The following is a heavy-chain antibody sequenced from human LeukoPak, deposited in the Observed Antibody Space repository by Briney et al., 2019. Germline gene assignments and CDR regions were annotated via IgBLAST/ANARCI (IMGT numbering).Heavy chain of an antibody. D-gene: IGHD4-17*01. Sequence: SETLSLTCAVSGGSISSSNWWSWVRQPPGKGLEWIGEIYHSGSTNYNPSLKSRVTISVDKSKNQFSLKLSSVTAADTAVYYCARGLGGDYKGLFDYWGQGTLVTVSS. CDR3: ARGLGGDYKGLFDY. CDR1: GGSISSSNW. J-gene: IGHJ4*02. CDR2: IYHSGST. V-gene: IGHV4-4*02.